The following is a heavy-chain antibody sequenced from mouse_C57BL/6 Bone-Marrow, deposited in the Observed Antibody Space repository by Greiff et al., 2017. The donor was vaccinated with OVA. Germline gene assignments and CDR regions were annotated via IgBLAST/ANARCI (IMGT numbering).Heavy chain of an antibody. Sequence: EVQLQQSGAELVRPGASVKLSCTASGFNIKDDYMPWVKQRPEQGLEWIGWIDPENGDTEYASKFQGKATITADTSSNTAYLQLSSLTSEDTAVYYCTTSLIGDFDYWGQGTTLTVSS. CDR2: IDPENGDT. CDR3: TTSLIGDFDY. D-gene: IGHD3-1*01. J-gene: IGHJ2*01. V-gene: IGHV14-4*01. CDR1: GFNIKDDY.